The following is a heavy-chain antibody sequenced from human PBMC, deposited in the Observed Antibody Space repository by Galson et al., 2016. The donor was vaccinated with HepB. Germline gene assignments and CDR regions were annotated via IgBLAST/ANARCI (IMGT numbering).Heavy chain of an antibody. CDR2: IHYTGST. V-gene: IGHV4-31*03. CDR1: GDSISSGNDY. CDR3: ARGHGFGISTGFHAFDV. Sequence: TLSLTCTVSGDSISSGNDYCNWIRQHPGKGLEWIGYIHYTGSTYYNPSLRSRLTISVDSSQNQISLRLTSVTVADTAVYYCARGHGFGISTGFHAFDVWGRGTMVAVSS. D-gene: IGHD3-9*01. J-gene: IGHJ3*01.